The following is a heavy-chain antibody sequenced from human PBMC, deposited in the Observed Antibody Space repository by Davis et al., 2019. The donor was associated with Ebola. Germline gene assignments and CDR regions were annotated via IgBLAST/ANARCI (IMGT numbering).Heavy chain of an antibody. V-gene: IGHV3-11*04. J-gene: IGHJ4*02. Sequence: GESLKISCAASGFTFSDYYMSWIRQAPGKGLEWVSYISSSGSTIYYADSVKGRFIISRDNAKNSLYLQMNSLRAEDTAVYYCARGLPSGWYSPLPYYFDYWGQGTLVTVSS. CDR3: ARGLPSGWYSPLPYYFDY. CDR2: ISSSGSTI. D-gene: IGHD6-19*01. CDR1: GFTFSDYY.